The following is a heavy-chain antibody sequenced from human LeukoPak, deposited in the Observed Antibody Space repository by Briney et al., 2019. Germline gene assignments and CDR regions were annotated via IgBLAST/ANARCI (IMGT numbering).Heavy chain of an antibody. D-gene: IGHD3-16*01. Sequence: GGSLRLSCAASGFNFDDYATHWVRQAPGKGLEWVSGISWNSDDIDYADSVRGRFTISRDNAKNSLYLQMSNLRAEDTAVYFCARGGGLDVWGQGATVTVSS. V-gene: IGHV3-9*01. J-gene: IGHJ6*02. CDR2: ISWNSDDI. CDR3: ARGGGLDV. CDR1: GFNFDDYA.